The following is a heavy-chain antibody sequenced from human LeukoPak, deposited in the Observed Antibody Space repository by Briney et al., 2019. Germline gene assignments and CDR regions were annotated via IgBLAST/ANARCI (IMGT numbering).Heavy chain of an antibody. CDR3: ARDHPHYYYYYMDV. CDR1: GYTFTSYD. Sequence: ASVKVSCKASGYTFTSYDINWVRQAPGQGLEWMGWINPNSGGTNYAQKFQGRVTMTRDTSISTAYMELSRLRSDDTAVYYCARDHPHYYYYYMDVWGKGTTVTISS. V-gene: IGHV1-2*02. CDR2: INPNSGGT. J-gene: IGHJ6*03.